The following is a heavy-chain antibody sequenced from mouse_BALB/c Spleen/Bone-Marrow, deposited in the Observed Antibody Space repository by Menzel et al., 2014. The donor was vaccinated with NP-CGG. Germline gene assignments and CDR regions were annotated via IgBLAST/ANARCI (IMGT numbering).Heavy chain of an antibody. V-gene: IGHV1S41*01. D-gene: IGHD3-3*01. CDR2: IAPGSGSS. Sequence: DLVKPGASVKLSCKASGYTFTSYWINWIKQRPGLGLEWIGRIAPGSGSSYYNEMFKGKATLTVDTSSSTAYIQLSSLSSEDSAVYFCARGGLHYFDYWGQGTTLTVSS. CDR3: ARGGLHYFDY. CDR1: GYTFTSYW. J-gene: IGHJ2*01.